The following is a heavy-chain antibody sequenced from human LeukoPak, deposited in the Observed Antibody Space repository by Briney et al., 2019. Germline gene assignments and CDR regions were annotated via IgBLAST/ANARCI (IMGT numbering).Heavy chain of an antibody. J-gene: IGHJ1*01. CDR1: GFTFSTYW. D-gene: IGHD3-22*01. CDR2: IKSDGGT. Sequence: PGGSLRLSCAASGFTFSTYWMHWVRQAPGKGLVWVSRIKSDGGTNYADSVKGRFTISRDNAKKTVSLQMNSLRPEDTSVYYCARAPSEIGGYYPEYFRHWGQGTLVTVSS. V-gene: IGHV3-74*01. CDR3: ARAPSEIGGYYPEYFRH.